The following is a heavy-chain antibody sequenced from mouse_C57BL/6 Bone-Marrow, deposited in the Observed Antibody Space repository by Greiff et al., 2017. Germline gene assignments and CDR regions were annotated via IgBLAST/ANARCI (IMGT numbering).Heavy chain of an antibody. CDR1: GYSITSGYY. CDR2: ISYDGSN. Sequence: EVQLVESGPGLVKPSQSLSLTCSVTGYSITSGYYWNWIRQFPGNKLEWMGYISYDGSNNYNPSLKNRISITRNTPKNQFFLKLNSVTTVDTATYYCASDPSYYGNYSYWGQGTTLTVSS. D-gene: IGHD2-1*01. J-gene: IGHJ2*01. V-gene: IGHV3-6*01. CDR3: ASDPSYYGNYSY.